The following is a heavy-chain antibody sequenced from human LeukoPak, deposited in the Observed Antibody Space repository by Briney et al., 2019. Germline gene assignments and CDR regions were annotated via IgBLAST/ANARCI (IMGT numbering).Heavy chain of an antibody. J-gene: IGHJ5*02. CDR2: IIPIFGTA. CDR3: ARDRMKTLNWFDP. V-gene: IGHV1-69*05. Sequence: SVKASCKASGGTFSSYAISWVRQAPGQGLEWMGRIIPIFGTANYAQKFQGRVTITTDESTSTAYMELSSLRSEDTAVYYCARDRMKTLNWFDPWGQGTLVTVSS. CDR1: GGTFSSYA.